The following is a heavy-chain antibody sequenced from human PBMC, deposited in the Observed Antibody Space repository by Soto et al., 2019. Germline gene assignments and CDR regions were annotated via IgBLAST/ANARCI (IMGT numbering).Heavy chain of an antibody. J-gene: IGHJ3*02. Sequence: GESLKISCKGSGYSFTSYWIGWVRQMPGKGLEWMGIIYPGDSDTRYSPSFQGQVTISADKSISTAYLQWSSLKASDTAMYYCARQPQLMGGDDAFDIWGQGTMVTVSS. V-gene: IGHV5-51*01. CDR3: ARQPQLMGGDDAFDI. CDR2: IYPGDSDT. CDR1: GYSFTSYW. D-gene: IGHD2-8*01.